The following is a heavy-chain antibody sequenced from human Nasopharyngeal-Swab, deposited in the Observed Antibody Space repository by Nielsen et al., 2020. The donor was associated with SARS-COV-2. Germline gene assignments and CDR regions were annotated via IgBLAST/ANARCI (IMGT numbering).Heavy chain of an antibody. Sequence: ASVKVSCKASGYTFTSYYMHWVRQAPGQGLEWMGIINPSGGSTSYAQKFQGRVTMTRDTSTSTVYMELSSLRSEDTAVYYCARDPDITVVWGPPRAHFGMDVWGQGTTVTVSS. J-gene: IGHJ6*02. CDR1: GYTFTSYY. CDR2: INPSGGST. D-gene: IGHD3-10*01. V-gene: IGHV1-46*01. CDR3: ARDPDITVVWGPPRAHFGMDV.